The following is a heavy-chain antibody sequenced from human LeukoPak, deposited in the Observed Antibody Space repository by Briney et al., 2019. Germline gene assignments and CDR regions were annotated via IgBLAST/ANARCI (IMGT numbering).Heavy chain of an antibody. V-gene: IGHV3-23*01. CDR2: ISGSGGST. D-gene: IGHD6-19*01. Sequence: GGSLRLSCAASGFTFSSYAMTWVRQAPGKGLEWVSAISGSGGSTYGADSVKGRFTISRDNSKNTLYLQMNSLRAEDTAVYYCAKDLQCSTGWYPYYFDYWGQGTLVTVSS. CDR3: AKDLQCSTGWYPYYFDY. J-gene: IGHJ4*02. CDR1: GFTFSSYA.